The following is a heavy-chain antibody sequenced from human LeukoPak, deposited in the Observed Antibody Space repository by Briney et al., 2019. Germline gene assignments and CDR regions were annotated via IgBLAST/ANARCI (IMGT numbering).Heavy chain of an antibody. V-gene: IGHV3-21*01. Sequence: GGSLRPSCAASGFTFSSYSMNWVRQAPGKGLEWVSSISSSSSYIYYADSVKGRFTIARDNAKNSLYLQMNSLRAEDTAVYYCARDPLWFGRPDYWGQGTLVTVSS. D-gene: IGHD3-10*01. J-gene: IGHJ4*02. CDR3: ARDPLWFGRPDY. CDR1: GFTFSSYS. CDR2: ISSSSSYI.